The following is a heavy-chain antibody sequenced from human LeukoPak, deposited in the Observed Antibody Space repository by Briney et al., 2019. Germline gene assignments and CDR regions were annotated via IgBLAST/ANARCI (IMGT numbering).Heavy chain of an antibody. D-gene: IGHD2-15*01. J-gene: IGHJ6*02. CDR3: ARDRAPRYCSGGSCYYYYGMDV. Sequence: ASVKVSCKASGYTFTSYAMNWVRQAPGQGLEWMGWINTNTGNPTYAQGFTGRFVFSLDTSVSTAYLRISSLKAEDTAVYYCARDRAPRYCSGGSCYYYYGMDVWGQGTTVTVSS. CDR2: INTNTGNP. V-gene: IGHV7-4-1*02. CDR1: GYTFTSYA.